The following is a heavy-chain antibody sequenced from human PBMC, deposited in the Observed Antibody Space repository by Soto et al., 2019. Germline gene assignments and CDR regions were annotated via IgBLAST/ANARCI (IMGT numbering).Heavy chain of an antibody. V-gene: IGHV3-7*03. CDR3: ARAYEASSGWKFDY. CDR1: GFTFSNFW. Sequence: EVQLVDSGGGLDHPGGSLRLSCAASGFTFSNFWMTWVRQAPGKGLEWVANIKEDGSRTYYVDSVKGRFTISRDNAENSLYLQLNSLRADDTAVYYCARAYEASSGWKFDYWGQGILVTVSS. J-gene: IGHJ4*02. CDR2: IKEDGSRT. D-gene: IGHD6-19*01.